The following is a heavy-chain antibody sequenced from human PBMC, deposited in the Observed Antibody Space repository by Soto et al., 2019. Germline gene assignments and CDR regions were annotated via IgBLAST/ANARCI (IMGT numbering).Heavy chain of an antibody. CDR1: GYTFTSYD. Sequence: GASVKVSCKASGYTFTSYDINWVRQATGQGLEWMGWMNPNSGNTGYAQKFQGRVTMTRNTSISTAYMELSSLRSEDTAVYYCAREISSSSFRDTTYYYYYYMDVWGKGTTVTVSS. J-gene: IGHJ6*03. V-gene: IGHV1-8*01. D-gene: IGHD6-6*01. CDR3: AREISSSSFRDTTYYYYYYMDV. CDR2: MNPNSGNT.